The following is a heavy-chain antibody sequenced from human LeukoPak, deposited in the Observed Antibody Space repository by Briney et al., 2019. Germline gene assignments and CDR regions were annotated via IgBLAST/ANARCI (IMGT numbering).Heavy chain of an antibody. V-gene: IGHV3-23*01. CDR1: GFTFSSYA. D-gene: IGHD2-8*01. Sequence: GGSLRLSCAASGFTFSSYAMSWVRQAPGKGLEWVSAISGSGGSTYYADSVKGRFTISRDNSKNTLYLQMNSLRAEDTAAYYCARAGHCTNGICYTADFDYWGQGTLVTVSS. CDR3: ARAGHCTNGICYTADFDY. J-gene: IGHJ4*02. CDR2: ISGSGGST.